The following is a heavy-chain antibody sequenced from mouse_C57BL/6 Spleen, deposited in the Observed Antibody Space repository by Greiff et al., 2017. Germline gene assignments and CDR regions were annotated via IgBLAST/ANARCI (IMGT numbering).Heavy chain of an antibody. D-gene: IGHD2-4*01. J-gene: IGHJ3*01. Sequence: EVQLQESGGGLVKPGGSLKLSCAASGFTFSSYAMSWVRQTPEKRLEWVATISDGGSYTYYPDNVKGRFTISRDNAKNNLYLQMSHLKSEDTAMYYCARGGDYWFAYWGQGTLVTVSA. CDR1: GFTFSSYA. V-gene: IGHV5-4*01. CDR2: ISDGGSYT. CDR3: ARGGDYWFAY.